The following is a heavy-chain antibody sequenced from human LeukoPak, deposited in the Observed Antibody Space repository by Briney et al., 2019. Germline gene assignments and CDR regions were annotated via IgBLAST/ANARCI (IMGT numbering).Heavy chain of an antibody. CDR3: ATESPRVYYDSSGYSLQFDY. J-gene: IGHJ4*02. Sequence: APVKVSCTVSGYTLTELSMHWVRQAPGKGLEWMGGFDPEDGETIYAQKFQGRVTMTEDTSTDTAYMELSSLRSEDTAVYYCATESPRVYYDSSGYSLQFDYWGQGTLVTVSS. D-gene: IGHD3-22*01. CDR1: GYTLTELS. CDR2: FDPEDGET. V-gene: IGHV1-24*01.